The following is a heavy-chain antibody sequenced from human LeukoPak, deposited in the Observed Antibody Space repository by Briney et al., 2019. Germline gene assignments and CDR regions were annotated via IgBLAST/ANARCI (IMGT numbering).Heavy chain of an antibody. CDR2: INHSGST. J-gene: IGHJ6*02. D-gene: IGHD2-2*01. Sequence: SETLSLTCAVYGGSFSGYYWSWIRQPPGKGLEWIGEINHSGSTNYNPFLKSRATVSVDTSKNQFSLKLSSVTAADTAVYYCARAVIVAVPAATRYYYYYGMDVWGQGTTVTVSS. CDR3: ARAVIVAVPAATRYYYYYGMDV. V-gene: IGHV4-34*01. CDR1: GGSFSGYY.